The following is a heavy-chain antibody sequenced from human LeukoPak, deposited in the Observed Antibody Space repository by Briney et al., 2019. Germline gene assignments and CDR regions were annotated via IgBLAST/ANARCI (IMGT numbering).Heavy chain of an antibody. V-gene: IGHV4-34*01. Sequence: TSETLSLTCAVYGGSFSGYYWSWIRQPPGKGLEWIGEINHSGSTNYNPSLKSRVTISVDTSKNQFPLKLSSVTAADTAVYYCARGAPIGAQRGYSYGWWGQGTLVTVSS. D-gene: IGHD5-18*01. CDR3: ARGAPIGAQRGYSYGW. CDR2: INHSGST. J-gene: IGHJ4*02. CDR1: GGSFSGYY.